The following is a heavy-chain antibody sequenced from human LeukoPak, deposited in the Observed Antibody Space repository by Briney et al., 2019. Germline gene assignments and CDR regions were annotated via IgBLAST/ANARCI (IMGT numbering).Heavy chain of an antibody. Sequence: ASLKVSCKASGYTFTDYYIHWMRQALGQGLECMGWINAKMGVTTYAQKFQGRVTMTRDTSITTAYMELTRLRSDDTTIYYCATERNYGDYGNAFDVWGQGTKVTVSS. CDR2: INAKMGVT. D-gene: IGHD4-17*01. J-gene: IGHJ3*01. CDR1: GYTFTDYY. V-gene: IGHV1-2*02. CDR3: ATERNYGDYGNAFDV.